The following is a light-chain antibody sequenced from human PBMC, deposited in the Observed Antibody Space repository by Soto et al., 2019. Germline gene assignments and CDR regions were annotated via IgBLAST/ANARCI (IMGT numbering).Light chain of an antibody. CDR3: MQSTQLPPT. CDR2: EVS. CDR1: QSLLHITGETF. Sequence: DVVMTQTPLSLSVAPGQPASISCKSSQSLLHITGETFLFWYLQKPGQSPQLLIYEVSTRVSGLPDRFSGSGSGTDFTLEISRVETDDVGIYYCMQSTQLPPTFGQGTRLDIK. J-gene: IGKJ5*01. V-gene: IGKV2D-29*02.